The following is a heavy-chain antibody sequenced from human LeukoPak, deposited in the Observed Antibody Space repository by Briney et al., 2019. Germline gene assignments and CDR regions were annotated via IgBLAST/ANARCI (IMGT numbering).Heavy chain of an antibody. V-gene: IGHV4-34*01. CDR1: GGSFNSYC. CDR2: INHSGVT. D-gene: IGHD3-3*01. CDR3: ARGARLLGWFVVGRPPSAYCFDS. Sequence: SETLSLTCAVYGGSFNSYCWTWIRQSPGRGLEWIGEINHSGVTNYNPSLKSRITMSVDTSKNQFALKLNSVTAADSAVYYCARGARLLGWFVVGRPPSAYCFDSWGLGTLVTVSS. J-gene: IGHJ4*02.